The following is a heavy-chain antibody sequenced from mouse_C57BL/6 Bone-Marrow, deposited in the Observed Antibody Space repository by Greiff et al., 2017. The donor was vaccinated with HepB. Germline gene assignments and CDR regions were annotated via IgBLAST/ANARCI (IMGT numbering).Heavy chain of an antibody. V-gene: IGHV1-55*01. CDR3: AREDYHPFAY. Sequence: QVQLQQPGAELVQPGASVKMSCKASGYTFTSYWITWVKQRPGQGLEWIGDIYPGSGSTNYHEKFKSKATLTVDTSSSTAYMQLSSLTSEDSAVYYCAREDYHPFAYWGQGTLVTVSA. CDR1: GYTFTSYW. CDR2: IYPGSGST. D-gene: IGHD2-4*01. J-gene: IGHJ3*01.